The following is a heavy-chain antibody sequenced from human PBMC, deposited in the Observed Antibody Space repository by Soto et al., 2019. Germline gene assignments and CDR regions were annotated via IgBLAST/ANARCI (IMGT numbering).Heavy chain of an antibody. CDR2: ISGSGGST. J-gene: IGHJ4*02. Sequence: GGSPGLASAASGFTVSSSAMSVVCQAQGKGLEWVSAISGSGGSTYYADSVKGRFTISRDNSKNTLYLQMNSLRAEDTAVYYCATLPPFLPGDYVRPPHDYWGQGTLVIVS. CDR1: GFTVSSSA. CDR3: ATLPPFLPGDYVRPPHDY. D-gene: IGHD4-17*01. V-gene: IGHV3-23*01.